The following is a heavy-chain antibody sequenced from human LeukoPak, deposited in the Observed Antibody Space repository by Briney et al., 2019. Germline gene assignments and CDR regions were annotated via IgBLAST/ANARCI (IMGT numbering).Heavy chain of an antibody. Sequence: SETLSPTCTVSGGSISSGEYYWNWIRQHPGEGLEWIGYIYYSGSTYYNPSLKSRVTISVDTSKNQFSLKLSSVTVADTAVYYSARGVIGYYGSGSLSDWFDPWGQGTLVTVSS. V-gene: IGHV4-31*03. J-gene: IGHJ5*02. D-gene: IGHD3-10*01. CDR1: GGSISSGEYY. CDR2: IYYSGST. CDR3: ARGVIGYYGSGSLSDWFDP.